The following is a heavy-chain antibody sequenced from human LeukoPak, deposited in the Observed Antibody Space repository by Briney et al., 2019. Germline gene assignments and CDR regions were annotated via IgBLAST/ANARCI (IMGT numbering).Heavy chain of an antibody. Sequence: SETLSLTCTVSGGSISSYYWSWIRQPPGKGLEWIGYIYYSGSTNYNPSLKSRVTMSVDTSKNQFSLNLKSVTPEDTAVYYCARNLIPEQLVLNFWGQGTLVTVSS. V-gene: IGHV4-59*01. CDR3: ARNLIPEQLVLNF. CDR2: IYYSGST. D-gene: IGHD6-13*01. J-gene: IGHJ4*02. CDR1: GGSISSYY.